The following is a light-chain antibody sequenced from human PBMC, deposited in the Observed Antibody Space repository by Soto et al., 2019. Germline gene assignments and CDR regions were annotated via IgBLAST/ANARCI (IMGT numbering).Light chain of an antibody. Sequence: TQSPCTLSLSLGDRATLSCRASHSISIYLKWYQQRPGQAPKLLIYSASSMDTGIPSRFSGSGSGTEFTLTISSLQSEDFAVYYCQQYNKLPLTFGEGTKVDI. J-gene: IGKJ4*01. V-gene: IGKV3-15*01. CDR3: QQYNKLPLT. CDR2: SAS. CDR1: HSISIY.